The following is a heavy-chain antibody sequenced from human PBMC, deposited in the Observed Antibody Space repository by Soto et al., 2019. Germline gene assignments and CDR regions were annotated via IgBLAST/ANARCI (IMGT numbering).Heavy chain of an antibody. D-gene: IGHD1-1*01. CDR1: GFTFSSYW. Sequence: VQLVESGGGLVQPGGSLRLSCAASGFTFSSYWMHWVRQAPGKGLVWVSRINSDGSSTSYADSVKGRFTISRDNAKNTLYLQMNSLRAEDTAVYYCARRAFAGTYYYYGMDVWGQGTTVTVSS. CDR2: INSDGSST. V-gene: IGHV3-74*01. J-gene: IGHJ6*02. CDR3: ARRAFAGTYYYYGMDV.